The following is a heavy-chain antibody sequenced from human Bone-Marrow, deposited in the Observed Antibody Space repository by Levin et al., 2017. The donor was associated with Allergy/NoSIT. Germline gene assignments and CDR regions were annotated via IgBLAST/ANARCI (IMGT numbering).Heavy chain of an antibody. CDR3: ARHILGGNGYDY. Sequence: LRLSCAVSGGSISSGGYSWSWIRQPPGKGLEWIGYIYHSGSTYYNPSLKSRVTISVDRSKNQFSLNLSSVTAADTAVYYCARHILGGNGYDYWGQGTLVTVSS. D-gene: IGHD3-9*01. V-gene: IGHV4-30-2*01. J-gene: IGHJ4*02. CDR2: IYHSGST. CDR1: GGSISSGGYS.